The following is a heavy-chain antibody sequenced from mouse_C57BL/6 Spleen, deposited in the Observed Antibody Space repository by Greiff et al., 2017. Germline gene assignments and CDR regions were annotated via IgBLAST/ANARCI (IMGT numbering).Heavy chain of an antibody. CDR1: GYAFSSSW. J-gene: IGHJ2*01. Sequence: VQLQQSGPELVKPGASVKISCKASGYAFSSSWMNWVKQRPGKGLEWIGRIYPGDGDTNYNGKFKGKATLTADKSSSTAYMQLSSLTSEDSAVYCCARCAGNRDFDYWGQGTTLTVSS. D-gene: IGHD2-1*01. V-gene: IGHV1-82*01. CDR3: ARCAGNRDFDY. CDR2: IYPGDGDT.